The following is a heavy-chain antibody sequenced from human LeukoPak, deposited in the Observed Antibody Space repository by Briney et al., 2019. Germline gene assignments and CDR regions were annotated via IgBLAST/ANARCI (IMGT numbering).Heavy chain of an antibody. V-gene: IGHV1-18*01. Sequence: ASVKVSCKASGYTLTSYGISWVRQAPGQGLEWMGWISAYKGNTNYAQKFQGRVTMTTDTSTSTAYMELRSLRSDDTAVYYCARGPGGRSGYYPLEDNYYYYYMDVWGKGTTVTVSS. CDR2: ISAYKGNT. CDR1: GYTLTSYG. D-gene: IGHD3-22*01. J-gene: IGHJ6*03. CDR3: ARGPGGRSGYYPLEDNYYYYYMDV.